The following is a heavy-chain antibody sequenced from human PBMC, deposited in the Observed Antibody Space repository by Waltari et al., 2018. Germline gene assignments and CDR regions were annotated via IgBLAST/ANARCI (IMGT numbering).Heavy chain of an antibody. CDR1: GFYFSSYG. V-gene: IGHV3-30*18. Sequence: QVQLEESGGGVVQPGRSLRLSCAASGFYFSSYGMHCVRQAPGKGLEWVAVIGHDGSLKYYADSVRGRFTISRDNSKNTLFLEMNSLRGEDTAVYYCAKENNDLLCDSWGQGTQVTVSS. CDR2: IGHDGSLK. CDR3: AKENNDLLCDS. J-gene: IGHJ5*01. D-gene: IGHD2-15*01.